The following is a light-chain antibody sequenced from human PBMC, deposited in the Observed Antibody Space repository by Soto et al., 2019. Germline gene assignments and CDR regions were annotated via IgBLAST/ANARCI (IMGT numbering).Light chain of an antibody. Sequence: QSVLTQPPSVSGAPGQRVTNSCTGSSSNIGAGYNVHWYQQVPGTAPKLLIYGDSNRPSGVPDRFSGSKSGTSASLAITGLQAEDEADYYCQSYDSSLSGWLFGGGTKVTVL. CDR1: SSNIGAGYN. CDR3: QSYDSSLSGWL. V-gene: IGLV1-40*01. J-gene: IGLJ3*02. CDR2: GDS.